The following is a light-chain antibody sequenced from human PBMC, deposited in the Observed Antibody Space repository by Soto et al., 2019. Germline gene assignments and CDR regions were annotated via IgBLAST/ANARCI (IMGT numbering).Light chain of an antibody. CDR1: QGISSS. V-gene: IGKV1-9*01. J-gene: IGKJ4*01. Sequence: DIQLTQSPSFLSASVGDRVTIPCRASQGISSSLAWYQQKPGKAPKLLIYRASTLQTGVPSRFSGSGSGTEFTLTISSLQPEDVATYYCQQLNTYPLTFGGGTKVEVK. CDR3: QQLNTYPLT. CDR2: RAS.